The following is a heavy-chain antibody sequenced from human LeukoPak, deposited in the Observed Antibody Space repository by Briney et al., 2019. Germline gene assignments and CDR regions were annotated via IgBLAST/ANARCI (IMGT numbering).Heavy chain of an antibody. J-gene: IGHJ4*02. CDR1: GFTFSSYW. CDR3: ARGSLGYCSGGSCRPLDY. Sequence: PGGSLRLSCAASGFTFSSYWMHWVLQAPGKGLEWVSSISSSSSYIYYADSVKGRFTISRDNAKNSLYLQMNSLRAEDTAVYYCARGSLGYCSGGSCRPLDYWGQGTLVTVSS. V-gene: IGHV3-21*01. D-gene: IGHD2-15*01. CDR2: ISSSSSYI.